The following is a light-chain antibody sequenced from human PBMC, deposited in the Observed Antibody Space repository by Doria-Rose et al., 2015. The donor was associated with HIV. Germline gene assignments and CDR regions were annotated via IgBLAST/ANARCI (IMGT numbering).Light chain of an antibody. V-gene: IGKV1-39*01. CDR2: AAS. CDR1: QTTGMY. CDR3: LQTYSTPYT. J-gene: IGKJ2*01. Sequence: RVTITCRASQTTGMYLSWYQQKGGKAPKLLIYAASSLQSGVPSRFSGFQSGTDYTLIISSLQPEDFATYYCLQTYSTPYTFGQGTKLEIK.